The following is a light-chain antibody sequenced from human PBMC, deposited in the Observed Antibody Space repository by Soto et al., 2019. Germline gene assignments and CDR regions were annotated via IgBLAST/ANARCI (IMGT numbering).Light chain of an antibody. CDR3: QQFNSYPPT. CDR1: QGIGSF. V-gene: IGKV1-9*01. Sequence: DIQLTQSPSFLSASVGDRVTITCRASQGIGSFLAWYQQKPGKAPRLLIYSASTLQSGVSLRFSGSGSGTEFTLTISSLQSEYFATDYCQQFNSYPPTCGQGTKVEI. J-gene: IGKJ1*01. CDR2: SAS.